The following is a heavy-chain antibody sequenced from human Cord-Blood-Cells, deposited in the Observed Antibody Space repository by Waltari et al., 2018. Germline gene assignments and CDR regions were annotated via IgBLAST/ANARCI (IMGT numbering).Heavy chain of an antibody. CDR3: ARAPLPWNYDAFDI. V-gene: IGHV1-69*09. J-gene: IGHJ3*02. CDR2: IIPILGIA. Sequence: QVQLVQSGAEVKKPGSSVKVSCKASGGTFSSYAISWVRQAPGQGLEWMGRIIPILGIANYAQKFQGRVTITADKSTSTAYMELSSLRSEDTAVCYCARAPLPWNYDAFDIWGQGTMVTVSS. CDR1: GGTFSSYA. D-gene: IGHD1-7*01.